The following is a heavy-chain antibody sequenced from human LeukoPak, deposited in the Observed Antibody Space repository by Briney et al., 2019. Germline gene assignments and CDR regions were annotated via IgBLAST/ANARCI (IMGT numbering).Heavy chain of an antibody. J-gene: IGHJ4*02. CDR2: SDSGGTT. CDR1: GFTFSSYG. V-gene: IGHV3-23*01. D-gene: IGHD4-17*01. Sequence: GGSLRLSCAASGFTFSSYGMSWVRQAPGKGLEWVSTSDSGGTTYYADSVKGRFTISRDNSKNTLYLQMNSLRAEDTAVYYCAKDPEFYGDLAYWGQGTLVTVSS. CDR3: AKDPEFYGDLAY.